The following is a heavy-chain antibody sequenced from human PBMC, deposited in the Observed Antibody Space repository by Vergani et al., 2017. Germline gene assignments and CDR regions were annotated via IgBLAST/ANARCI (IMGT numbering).Heavy chain of an antibody. J-gene: IGHJ6*02. CDR1: GGTFSSYA. D-gene: IGHD6-19*01. Sequence: QVQLVQSGAEVKKPGSSVKVSCKASGGTFSSYAISWVRQAPGQGLEWMGGIIPIFGTANYAQKFQGRVTITADESTSTAYMELSSLRSEDTAVYYCASPLRFGSGPPRFFGLDVWGQGTMVNVAS. CDR2: IIPIFGTA. CDR3: ASPLRFGSGPPRFFGLDV. V-gene: IGHV1-69*01.